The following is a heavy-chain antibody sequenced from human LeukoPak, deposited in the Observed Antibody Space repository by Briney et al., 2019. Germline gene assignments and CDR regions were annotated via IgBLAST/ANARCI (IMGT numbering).Heavy chain of an antibody. CDR1: GFIFNTNT. CDR2: VSESGGTS. V-gene: IGHV3-23*01. CDR3: AKVGRCYDTSGYYRVFVY. D-gene: IGHD3-22*01. Sequence: GESLRLSCALSGFIFNTNTMRSLRQAPGKGLEWVASVSESGGTSYYADSVMGRFTIFRDNSKNTLYLQTNSLKADDTAVYYCAKVGRCYDTSGYYRVFVYGGQGTLVTVSS. J-gene: IGHJ4*01.